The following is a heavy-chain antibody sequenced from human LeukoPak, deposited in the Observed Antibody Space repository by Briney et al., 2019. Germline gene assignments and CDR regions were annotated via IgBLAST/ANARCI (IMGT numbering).Heavy chain of an antibody. Sequence: GGSLTLSCAASGFTFSDYWMAWVRQAPGKGLEWVANIRQDGSELYYVDSVKGRFTISRDNAKRSLYLQMNSLRAEDTAVYYCARGGHGWFDPWGQGTLVTVSS. CDR3: ARGGHGWFDP. CDR2: IRQDGSEL. V-gene: IGHV3-7*05. J-gene: IGHJ5*02. CDR1: GFTFSDYW.